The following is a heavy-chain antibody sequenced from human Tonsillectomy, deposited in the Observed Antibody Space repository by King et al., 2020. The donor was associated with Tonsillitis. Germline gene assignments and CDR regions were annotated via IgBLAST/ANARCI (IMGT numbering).Heavy chain of an antibody. CDR1: GDSISSDNYY. J-gene: IGHJ4*02. CDR2: ILHSGST. CDR3: AREVVV. Sequence: VQLQESGPGLVKPSQTLSLTCTVSGDSISSDNYYWSWIRQYPGKGLEWIGYILHSGSTYYNPSLKSRVTMAVDTSKNQFSLQLNSVTGADTAVYYCAREVVVWSQGTLVTVSS. D-gene: IGHD2-15*01. V-gene: IGHV4-31*03.